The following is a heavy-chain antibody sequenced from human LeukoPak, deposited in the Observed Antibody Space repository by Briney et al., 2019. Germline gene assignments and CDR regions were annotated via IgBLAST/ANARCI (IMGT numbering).Heavy chain of an antibody. V-gene: IGHV1-18*01. Sequence: GASVKVSCKASGYTFTSYGISWVRQAPGQGLEWMGWISAYNGNTNYAQKLQGRVTMTTDTSTSTAYMELRSLRSDDTAVYYCARGRDGSGWYEGVDYWGQGTLVTVSS. CDR3: ARGRDGSGWYEGVDY. CDR2: ISAYNGNT. CDR1: GYTFTSYG. J-gene: IGHJ4*02. D-gene: IGHD6-19*01.